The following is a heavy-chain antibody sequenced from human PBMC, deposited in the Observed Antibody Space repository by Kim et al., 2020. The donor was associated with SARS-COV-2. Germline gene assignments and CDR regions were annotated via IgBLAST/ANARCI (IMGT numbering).Heavy chain of an antibody. D-gene: IGHD5-18*01. CDR2: IYYSGST. J-gene: IGHJ4*02. Sequence: SETLSLTCTVSGGSISSYYWSWIRQPPGKGLEWIGYIYYSGSTNYNPSLKSRVTISVDTSKNQFSLKLSSVTAADTAVYYCASLARTATRDYYFDYWGQGTLVTVSS. CDR3: ASLARTATRDYYFDY. V-gene: IGHV4-59*08. CDR1: GGSISSYY.